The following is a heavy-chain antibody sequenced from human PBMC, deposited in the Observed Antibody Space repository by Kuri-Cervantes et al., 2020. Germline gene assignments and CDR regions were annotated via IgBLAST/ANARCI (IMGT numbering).Heavy chain of an antibody. Sequence: SGPTLVKPTQTLTLTCTFSGFSLSTSGLCVSWIRQPPGKALEWLARIDWDDDKYYSTSLKTRLTNSKDTSKNQVVLTMTNMDPVDTATYYCARICYGSGGYFGHYGMDVWGQGTTVTVSS. J-gene: IGHJ6*02. V-gene: IGHV2-70*11. D-gene: IGHD3-10*01. CDR1: GFSLSTSGLC. CDR3: ARICYGSGGYFGHYGMDV. CDR2: IDWDDDK.